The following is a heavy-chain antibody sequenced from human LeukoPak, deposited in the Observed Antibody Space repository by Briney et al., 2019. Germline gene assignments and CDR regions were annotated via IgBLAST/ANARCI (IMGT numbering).Heavy chain of an antibody. J-gene: IGHJ4*02. CDR3: ARVQWNLYSGSYQFDY. CDR2: IIPIFGTA. CDR1: GGTFSSYA. D-gene: IGHD1-26*01. Sequence: ASVKVSCKASGGTFSSYAISWVRQAPGQGLEWMGGIIPIFGTANYAQKFQGRVTITADESTSTAYMELSSLRSEDTAVYYRARVQWNLYSGSYQFDYWGQGTLVTVSS. V-gene: IGHV1-69*13.